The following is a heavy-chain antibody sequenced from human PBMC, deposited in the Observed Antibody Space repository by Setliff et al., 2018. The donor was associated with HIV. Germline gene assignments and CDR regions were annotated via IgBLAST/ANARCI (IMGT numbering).Heavy chain of an antibody. J-gene: IGHJ6*03. CDR1: GGSISSGDYF. Sequence: PSETLSLTCTVSGGSISSGDYFLSWIRQAPGKGLEWIGCIYYSGSAYYNPSLQRRVTISVDTSRNLFSLRLASVTAADTAVYYCARVLSSGSYYKYYYYMDVWGKGTTVTVSS. D-gene: IGHD3-10*01. CDR2: IYYSGSA. CDR3: ARVLSSGSYYKYYYYMDV. V-gene: IGHV4-30-4*02.